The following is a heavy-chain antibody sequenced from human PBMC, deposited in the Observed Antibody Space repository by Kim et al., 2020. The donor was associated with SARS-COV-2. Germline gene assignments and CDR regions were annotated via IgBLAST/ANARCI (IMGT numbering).Heavy chain of an antibody. J-gene: IGHJ4*02. CDR3: ARDKYYDILTGYSYYFDY. D-gene: IGHD3-9*01. Sequence: KGRFTISRDNAKNSLYLQMNSLRAEDTAVYYCARDKYYDILTGYSYYFDYWGQGTLVTVSS. V-gene: IGHV3-11*06.